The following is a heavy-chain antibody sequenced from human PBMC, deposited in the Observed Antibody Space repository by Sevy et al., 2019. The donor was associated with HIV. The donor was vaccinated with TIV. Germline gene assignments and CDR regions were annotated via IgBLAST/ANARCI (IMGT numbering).Heavy chain of an antibody. V-gene: IGHV3-21*01. CDR2: ISSSSSYI. Sequence: GGSLRLSCAASGFTFSSYSMNWVRQAPGKGLEWVSSISSSSSYIYYADSVKGRFTISRDNDKNSLYLQMNSLRAEDTAVYYCARGPSGYSYGYSLNCFDPWGQGTLVTVSS. CDR1: GFTFSSYS. J-gene: IGHJ5*02. D-gene: IGHD5-18*01. CDR3: ARGPSGYSYGYSLNCFDP.